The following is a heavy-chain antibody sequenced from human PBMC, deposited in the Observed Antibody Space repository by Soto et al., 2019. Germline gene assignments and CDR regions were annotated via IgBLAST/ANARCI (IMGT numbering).Heavy chain of an antibody. CDR2: TYYRSRWYN. V-gene: IGHV6-1*01. Sequence: QLQQSGPGLVQPSQTLSLTCVISGDSVSSNNAAWNWIRQSPSGGLEWLGRTYYRSRWYNDYAVSVSGRITINPGTSENQRSLHFYSVTAEDTAVYFCAGTTSLQWYYMDVWGRGTSVTVSS. D-gene: IGHD1-7*01. CDR1: GDSVSSNNAA. CDR3: AGTTSLQWYYMDV. J-gene: IGHJ6*03.